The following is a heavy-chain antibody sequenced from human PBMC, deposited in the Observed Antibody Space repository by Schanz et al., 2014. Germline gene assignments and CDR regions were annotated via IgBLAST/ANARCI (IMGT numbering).Heavy chain of an antibody. CDR2: ISSSSSYT. D-gene: IGHD3-3*01. V-gene: IGHV3-21*05. Sequence: LVESGGGVVQPGRSLRLSCAASGFTFSSYSMNWVRQAPGKGLEWVSYISSSSSYTNYADSVKGRFTISRDNAKNSLYLQMNSLRAEDTAVYYCAATTILADWGQGTLVAVSS. J-gene: IGHJ4*02. CDR3: AATTILAD. CDR1: GFTFSSYS.